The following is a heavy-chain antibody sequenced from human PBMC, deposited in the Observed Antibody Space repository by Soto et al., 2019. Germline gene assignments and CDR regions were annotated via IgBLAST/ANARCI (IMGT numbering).Heavy chain of an antibody. CDR1: GGSISSYY. V-gene: IGHV4-59*01. CDR2: IYYSGST. D-gene: IGHD3-10*01. Sequence: SETLSLTCTVSGGSISSYYWSWIRQPPGKGLEWIGYIYYSGSTNYNPSLRSRVTISVDTSKNQFSLKLSSVTAADTAVYYCARDSGYYYGMDVWGQGTTVTVSS. CDR3: ARDSGYYYGMDV. J-gene: IGHJ6*02.